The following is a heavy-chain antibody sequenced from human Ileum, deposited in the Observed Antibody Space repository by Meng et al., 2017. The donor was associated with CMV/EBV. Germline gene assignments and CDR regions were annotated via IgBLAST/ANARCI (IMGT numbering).Heavy chain of an antibody. Sequence: VQLLEAGGGLVQPGGSLRLSCAASGFTFDTYAMGWVRQAPGKGLDWVSAISGSGGTTYYADSVKGRFTISRDNSKNTLYLQMNSLRAEDTAVYYCAKALGIDFSDFDYWGRGTLVTVSS. V-gene: IGHV3-23*01. CDR3: AKALGIDFSDFDY. D-gene: IGHD2/OR15-2a*01. CDR1: GFTFDTYA. J-gene: IGHJ4*02. CDR2: ISGSGGTT.